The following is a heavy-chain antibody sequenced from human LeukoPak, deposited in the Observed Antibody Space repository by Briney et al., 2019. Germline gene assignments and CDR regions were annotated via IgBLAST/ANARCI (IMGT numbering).Heavy chain of an antibody. D-gene: IGHD4-17*01. V-gene: IGHV1-8*01. J-gene: IGHJ4*02. CDR2: MNPNSGNT. Sequence: ASVKVSCKASGYTFTSYDINWVRQATGQGLEWMGWMNPNSGNTGYAQKFQGRVTMTRNTSISTAYMELSSLRSEDTAAYYCARVDTNDYGDYDFDYWGQGTLVTVSS. CDR1: GYTFTSYD. CDR3: ARVDTNDYGDYDFDY.